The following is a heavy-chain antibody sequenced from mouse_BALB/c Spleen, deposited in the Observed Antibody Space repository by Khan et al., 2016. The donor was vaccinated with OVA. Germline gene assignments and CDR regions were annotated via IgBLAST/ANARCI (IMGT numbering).Heavy chain of an antibody. CDR1: GFTFSGFG. Sequence: EVELVESGGGLVQPGGSRKLSCAASGFTFSGFGMHWVRQAPEKGLEWVAYISSGSSTIYYADTVKGRFTISRDNPKKTLFLQMASLRSDDTAMYYCARTGYYYFDYWGQGTTLTVSS. V-gene: IGHV5-17*02. CDR3: ARTGYYYFDY. D-gene: IGHD2-3*01. J-gene: IGHJ2*01. CDR2: ISSGSSTI.